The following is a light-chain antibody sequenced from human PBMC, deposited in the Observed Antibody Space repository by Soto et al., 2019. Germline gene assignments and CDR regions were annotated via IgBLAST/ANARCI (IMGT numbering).Light chain of an antibody. CDR2: KAS. CDR3: QQSYSTPRT. Sequence: DIQMTQSPSSLSASVGDRVTITCRASQTISSWLAWYQQKPGKAPKLLIYKASTLKSGVPSRFSGSGSGTEFTLTISSLQPDDFATYYCQQSYSTPRTFGQGTRLEIK. J-gene: IGKJ5*01. V-gene: IGKV1-5*03. CDR1: QTISSW.